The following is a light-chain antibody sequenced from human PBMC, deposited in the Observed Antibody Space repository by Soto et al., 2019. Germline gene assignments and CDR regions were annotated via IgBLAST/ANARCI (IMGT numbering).Light chain of an antibody. J-gene: IGKJ1*01. Sequence: DIQMTQSPSTLSASVGDRGTITWRASQSIGSWLAWYQQRKGKAPKLLMYKASTLESGVPSRFRGSWSGTELTLTISRLQPDDFETYHCQQYYTYPVTFGQGTKVDIK. V-gene: IGKV1-5*03. CDR3: QQYYTYPVT. CDR2: KAS. CDR1: QSIGSW.